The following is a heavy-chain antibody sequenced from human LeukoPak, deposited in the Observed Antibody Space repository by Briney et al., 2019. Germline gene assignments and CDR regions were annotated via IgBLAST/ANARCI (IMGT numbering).Heavy chain of an antibody. V-gene: IGHV4-34*01. CDR1: GGSFSGYY. CDR2: INHSGST. Sequence: LSETLSLTCAVYGGSFSGYYWSWIRQPPGKGLEWIGEINHSGSTNYNPSLKSRVTISVDTSKNQFSLKLSSVTAADTAVYYCARKCKEGSGSYYNPRSYYYYYYMDVWGKGTTVTVSS. J-gene: IGHJ6*03. CDR3: ARKCKEGSGSYYNPRSYYYYYYMDV. D-gene: IGHD3-10*01.